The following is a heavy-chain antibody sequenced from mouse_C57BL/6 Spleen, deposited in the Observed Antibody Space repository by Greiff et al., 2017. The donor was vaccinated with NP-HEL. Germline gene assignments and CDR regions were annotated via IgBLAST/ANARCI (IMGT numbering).Heavy chain of an antibody. CDR2: IDPSDSYT. D-gene: IGHD2-4*01. CDR1: GYTFTSYW. CDR3: ARDDYDRGRWFAY. J-gene: IGHJ3*01. V-gene: IGHV1-50*01. Sequence: QVQLQQPGAELVKPGASVKLSCKASGYTFTSYWMQWVKQRPGQGLEWIGEIDPSDSYTNYTQKFKGKATLTVDTSSSTAYMQLSSLTSEDSAVYYCARDDYDRGRWFAYWGQGTLVTVSA.